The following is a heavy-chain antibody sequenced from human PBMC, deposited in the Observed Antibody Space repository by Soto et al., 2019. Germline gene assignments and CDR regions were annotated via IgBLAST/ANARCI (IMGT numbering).Heavy chain of an antibody. V-gene: IGHV4-38-2*02. J-gene: IGHJ5*02. CDR2: IYHSGST. CDR3: AREGDYRTWFEP. CDR1: GYSISSGYY. Sequence: SETLSLTCAVSGYSISSGYYWGWIRQPPGKGLEWIGSIYHSGSTYYNPSLKSRVTISVDTSKNQFSLKLSSVTAADTAVYYCAREGDYRTWFEPWGPGTLVAVSS. D-gene: IGHD4-17*01.